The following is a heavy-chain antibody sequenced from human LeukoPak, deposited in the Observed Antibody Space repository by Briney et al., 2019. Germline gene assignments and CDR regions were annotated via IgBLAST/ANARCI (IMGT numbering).Heavy chain of an antibody. CDR3: ARDRHDSSGYFSPVYYYYGMDV. CDR1: GYSFTTYW. CDR2: IYPGDSDT. Sequence: GESLKISCKGSGYSFTTYWIGWVRQMPGKGLEWMGIIYPGDSDTRYSPFFQGQVTISADKSINTAYLQWSSLKASDTAMYYCARDRHDSSGYFSPVYYYYGMDVWGQGTTVTVSS. D-gene: IGHD3-22*01. J-gene: IGHJ6*02. V-gene: IGHV5-51*01.